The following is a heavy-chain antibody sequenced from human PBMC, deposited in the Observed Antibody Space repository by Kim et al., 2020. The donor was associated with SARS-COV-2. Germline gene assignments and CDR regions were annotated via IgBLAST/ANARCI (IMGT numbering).Heavy chain of an antibody. CDR2: GST. V-gene: IGHV3-23*01. D-gene: IGHD6-6*01. J-gene: IGHJ4*02. Sequence: GSTSYTDSVKGRFAISRDIAKNTLYLQMSSLRVEDTAVYYCAASVEYWGQGALVNVSS. CDR3: AASVEY.